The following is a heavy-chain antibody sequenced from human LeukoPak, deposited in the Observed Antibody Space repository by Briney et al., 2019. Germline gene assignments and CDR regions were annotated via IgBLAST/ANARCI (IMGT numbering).Heavy chain of an antibody. Sequence: GGSLRLSCATSEFTFNNYAMSWVRQAPGKGLEWVSAISGSGDGTYYADSVKGRFTISRDNSKNTLYLQTNSLRAEDTAVYYCAKGLSGDYIFDYWGQGALDTVSS. CDR2: ISGSGDGT. CDR1: EFTFNNYA. D-gene: IGHD4-17*01. J-gene: IGHJ4*02. V-gene: IGHV3-23*01. CDR3: AKGLSGDYIFDY.